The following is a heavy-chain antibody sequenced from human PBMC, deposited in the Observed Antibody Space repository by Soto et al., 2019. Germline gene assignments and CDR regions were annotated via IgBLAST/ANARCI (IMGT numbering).Heavy chain of an antibody. CDR1: GFTFSSYS. V-gene: IGHV3-48*01. D-gene: IGHD3-10*01. CDR3: ARSVWFGELLPQPYYYYGMDV. Sequence: GGSLRLSCAASGFTFSSYSMNWVRQAPGKGLEWVSYISSSSSTIYYADSVKGRFTISRDNAKNSLYLQMNSLRAEDTAVYYCARSVWFGELLPQPYYYYGMDVWGQGTTVTVSS. J-gene: IGHJ6*02. CDR2: ISSSSSTI.